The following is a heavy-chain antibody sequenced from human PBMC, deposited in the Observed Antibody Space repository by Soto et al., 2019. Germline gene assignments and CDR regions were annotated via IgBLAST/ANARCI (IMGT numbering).Heavy chain of an antibody. Sequence: QVQLQESGPGLVKPSQTLSLTCTVSGGSISSGDYYWSWIRQPTGKGLAGIGYSYYSGSTYYNSSVKSRDTISLYTSKNPSSLKLSSVKAADTAVYNCASVSDFNALDYWGQVHLVTVS. CDR2: SYYSGST. CDR3: ASVSDFNALDY. CDR1: GGSISSGDYY. J-gene: IGHJ4*02. V-gene: IGHV4-30-4*01. D-gene: IGHD3-3*01.